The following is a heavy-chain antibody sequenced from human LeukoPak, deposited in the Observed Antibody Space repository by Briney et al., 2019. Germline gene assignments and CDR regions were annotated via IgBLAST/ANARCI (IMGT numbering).Heavy chain of an antibody. CDR2: INPNSGGT. D-gene: IGHD3-3*01. J-gene: IGHJ6*03. CDR1: GYTFTGYY. CDR3: ARDTPPADFWSGYYTSYYYYMDV. Sequence: ASVKVSCKASGYTFTGYYMHWVRQAPGQGLEWMGWINPNSGGTNYAQKFQGWVTMTRDTSISTAYMGLSRLRSDDTAVYYCARDTPPADFWSGYYTSYYYYMDVWGKGTTVTVSS. V-gene: IGHV1-2*04.